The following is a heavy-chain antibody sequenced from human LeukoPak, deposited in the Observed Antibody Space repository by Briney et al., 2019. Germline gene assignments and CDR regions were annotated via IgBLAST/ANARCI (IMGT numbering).Heavy chain of an antibody. J-gene: IGHJ6*03. CDR3: ARGRGTTVVTPYYYYYIDV. Sequence: ASVKVSCKASGYTFTSYAMNWVRQAPGQGLEWMGWINTNTGNPTYAQGFTGRFVFSLDTSVSTAYLQISSLKAEDTAVYYCARGRGTTVVTPYYYYYIDVWGKGTTVTVSS. V-gene: IGHV7-4-1*02. D-gene: IGHD4-23*01. CDR1: GYTFTSYA. CDR2: INTNTGNP.